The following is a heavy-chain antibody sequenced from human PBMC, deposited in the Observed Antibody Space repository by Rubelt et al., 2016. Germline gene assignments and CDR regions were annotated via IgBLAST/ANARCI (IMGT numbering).Heavy chain of an antibody. CDR1: GGSISSSSYY. Sequence: QLQLQESGPGLVKPSETLSLTRTVSGGSISSSSYYWGWIRQPPGKGLEWIGSIYYSGSTYYNPALKWRVTISVDTAQNQFSLKPSSVTAADTAVYYCATNPLEWLSSDFDYWGQGTLVTVSS. CDR2: IYYSGST. CDR3: ATNPLEWLSSDFDY. J-gene: IGHJ4*02. D-gene: IGHD3-3*01. V-gene: IGHV4-39*01.